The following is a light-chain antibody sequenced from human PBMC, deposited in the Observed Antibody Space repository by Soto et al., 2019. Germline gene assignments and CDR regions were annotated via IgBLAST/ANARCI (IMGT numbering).Light chain of an antibody. J-gene: IGKJ3*01. CDR2: SAS. Sequence: DILMTQSPATLSVSPGERATLSCRASQNVITNFAWYQQRPGHTPRLLIYSASTRVTGIPARFSGSGSGTEFTLTISSLQSEDFAVYYCQQYGSSPQTFGPGTKVDI. CDR3: QQYGSSPQT. V-gene: IGKV3-15*01. CDR1: QNVITN.